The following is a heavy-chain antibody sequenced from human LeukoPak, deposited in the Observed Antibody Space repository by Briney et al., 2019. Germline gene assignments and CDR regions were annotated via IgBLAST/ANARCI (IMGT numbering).Heavy chain of an antibody. CDR2: IWDDGSNK. D-gene: IGHD3-3*01. V-gene: IGHV3-33*06. CDR3: AKDLRRAISGVVIPVYYSYMDV. CDR1: GFTVGSYG. J-gene: IGHJ6*03. Sequence: GGSLRLSSAAAGFTVGSYGTHWVRQAPGKWRECEALIWDDGSNKYYAYFVKGRFTISRDTSNNTLYLQMKSMRAEDTAVYYCAKDLRRAISGVVIPVYYSYMDVWGKGTTVSVSS.